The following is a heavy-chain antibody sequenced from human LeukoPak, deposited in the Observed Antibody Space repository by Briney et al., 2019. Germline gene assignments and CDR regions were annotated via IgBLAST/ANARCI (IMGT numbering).Heavy chain of an antibody. CDR1: GDSVSSNIAA. CDR3: TRDQDGMDV. CDR2: TYYRSRWYF. V-gene: IGHV6-1*01. Sequence: SQTLSLTCAISGDSVSSNIAAWHWIRQSPSRGLEWLGRTYYRSRWYFDYAASVKSRLSINPDTSKNQFSLQLNSVTPEDTGVYYCTRDQDGMDVWGQGTTVTVSS. J-gene: IGHJ6*02.